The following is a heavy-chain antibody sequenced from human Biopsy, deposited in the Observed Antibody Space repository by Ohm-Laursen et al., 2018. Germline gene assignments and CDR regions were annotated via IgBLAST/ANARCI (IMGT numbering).Heavy chain of an antibody. J-gene: IGHJ6*02. CDR3: ARMDCSGGSCHYYSYGMDV. D-gene: IGHD2-15*01. Sequence: SDTLSLTCTVSGDSITTYYWSWIRQPPGKGLECIGSIHHSGSTNYNPSLKSRLTISVDTSKNQFSLKLSSVTAADTAVYYCARMDCSGGSCHYYSYGMDVWGQGTTVTVSS. CDR1: GDSITTYY. CDR2: IHHSGST. V-gene: IGHV4-4*09.